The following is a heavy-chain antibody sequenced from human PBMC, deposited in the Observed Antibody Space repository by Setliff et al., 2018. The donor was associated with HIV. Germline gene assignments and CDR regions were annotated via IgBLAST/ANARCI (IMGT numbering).Heavy chain of an antibody. J-gene: IGHJ5*01. Sequence: SETLSLTCAVYGGSFSGYYWSWIRQPPGKGLEWIGEINHSGSTNYDPSLKSRVTISVDTSKNQFSLRLISMTAADTAVYYCARGRPGGSSSYRSYNWFDPWGQGSLVTVSS. CDR2: INHSGST. CDR1: GGSFSGYY. CDR3: ARGRPGGSSSYRSYNWFDP. D-gene: IGHD6-6*01. V-gene: IGHV4-34*01.